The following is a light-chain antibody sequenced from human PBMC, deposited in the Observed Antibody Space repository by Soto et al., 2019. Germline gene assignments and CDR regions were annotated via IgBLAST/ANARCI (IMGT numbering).Light chain of an antibody. CDR1: QSVGSH. CDR3: QQYGSSPRT. J-gene: IGKJ1*01. CDR2: GAS. V-gene: IGKV3-20*01. Sequence: EIVMTQSPATLSASPGERATLSCRASQSVGSHLAWFQQKPGQAPRLLIYGASSRATGIPDRFSGSGSGTDFTLTISRLEPEDFAVYYCQQYGSSPRTFGQGTKVDIK.